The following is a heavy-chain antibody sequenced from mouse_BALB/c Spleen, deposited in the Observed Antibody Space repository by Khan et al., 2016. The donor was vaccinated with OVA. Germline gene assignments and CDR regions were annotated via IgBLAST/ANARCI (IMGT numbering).Heavy chain of an antibody. CDR3: STIFDDKRYYAMDY. CDR2: IWAGGST. V-gene: IGHV2-9*02. CDR1: GFSSTNYG. Sequence: QVQLKESGPGLVAPSQSLSITCTVSGFSSTNYGVNWVRQPPGKGLEWLGVIWAGGSTNYNSALMSRLSISKDKSKSQVFLRMNRLQTDDTAVYYCSTIFDDKRYYAMDYWGQGTSVTVSS. D-gene: IGHD2-3*01. J-gene: IGHJ4*01.